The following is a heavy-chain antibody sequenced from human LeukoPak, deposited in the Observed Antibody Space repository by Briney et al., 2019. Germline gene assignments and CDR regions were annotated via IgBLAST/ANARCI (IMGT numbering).Heavy chain of an antibody. J-gene: IGHJ5*02. CDR3: ARDPGAAAGNLWS. Sequence: GGSLRLSCVVSGLTVSNNYMTWVRQAPGKGLEGVSLIFSGGGTYYAYSVKGRFTISRDSSKNTLYLQMNSLRAEDTALYYCARDPGAAAGNLWSWGQGTLVTVSS. CDR2: IFSGGGT. V-gene: IGHV3-66*01. CDR1: GLTVSNNY. D-gene: IGHD6-25*01.